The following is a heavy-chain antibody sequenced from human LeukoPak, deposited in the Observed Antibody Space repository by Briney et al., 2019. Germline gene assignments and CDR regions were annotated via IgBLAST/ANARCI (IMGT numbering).Heavy chain of an antibody. CDR1: GGSFSGYY. CDR2: INHSGST. V-gene: IGHV4-34*01. J-gene: IGHJ4*02. CDR3: ASPPGGQWLSVPYFDY. Sequence: SETLSLTCAVYGGSFSGYYWSWIRKPPGKGLEWIGEINHSGSTNYNPSLKSRVTISVDTSKNQFSLKLSSVTAADTAVYYCASPPGGQWLSVPYFDYWGQGTLVTVSS. D-gene: IGHD6-19*01.